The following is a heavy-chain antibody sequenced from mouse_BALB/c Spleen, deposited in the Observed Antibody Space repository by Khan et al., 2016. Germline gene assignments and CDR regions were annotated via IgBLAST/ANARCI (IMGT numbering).Heavy chain of an antibody. Sequence: EVQLQESGPGLVKPSQSLSLTCTVTGYSITSDYAWNWIRQFPGNKLEWMGYISYSGSTSYNPSLKSRISITRDTSKNQFFLHLNSVATEDTATYYCARYDYDRGYFDYWGQGTTLTVSS. V-gene: IGHV3-2*02. CDR3: ARYDYDRGYFDY. D-gene: IGHD2-4*01. CDR2: ISYSGST. CDR1: GYSITSDYA. J-gene: IGHJ2*01.